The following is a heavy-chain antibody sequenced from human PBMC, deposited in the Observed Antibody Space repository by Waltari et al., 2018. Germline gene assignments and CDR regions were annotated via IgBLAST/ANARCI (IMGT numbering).Heavy chain of an antibody. CDR1: GLSVSDNY. J-gene: IGHJ4*02. CDR2: IYGGGST. CDR3: ARDWNGDYVVEN. Sequence: EVQLVDSGGGLVQPGGSLRLSCAASGLSVSDNYMGWVRQAPGKGLEWVSVIYGGGSTNYADSGKGRFTISRDNSKNTVHLQMNSLRAEDTAVYYCARDWNGDYVVENWGQGTLVTVSS. V-gene: IGHV3-66*01. D-gene: IGHD4-17*01.